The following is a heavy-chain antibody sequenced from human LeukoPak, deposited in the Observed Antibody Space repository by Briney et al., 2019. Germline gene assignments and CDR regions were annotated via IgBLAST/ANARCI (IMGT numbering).Heavy chain of an antibody. J-gene: IGHJ4*02. CDR2: IWYDGSNK. D-gene: IGHD5-18*01. CDR1: GFTFSNYG. Sequence: GGSLRLSCAASGFTFSNYGMHWVRQAPGKGLEWVAVIWYDGSNKYYVDSVKGRFTISRDNSKNTMYLQMNSLRAEDTAMYYCAKDRDTAMEIDYWGQGTLVTVSS. CDR3: AKDRDTAMEIDY. V-gene: IGHV3-33*06.